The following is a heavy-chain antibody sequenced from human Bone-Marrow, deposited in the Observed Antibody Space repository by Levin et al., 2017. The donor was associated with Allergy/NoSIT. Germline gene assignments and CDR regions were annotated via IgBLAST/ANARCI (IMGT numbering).Heavy chain of an antibody. CDR1: GYTFTSYD. CDR2: MNPNSGNT. Sequence: ASVKVSCKASGYTFTSYDINWVRQATGQGLEWMGWMNPNSGNTGYAQKFQGRVTMTRNTSISTAYMELSSLRSEDTAVYYCARGALGYCSGGSCYKPLGPWYFDLWGRGTLVTVSS. V-gene: IGHV1-8*01. D-gene: IGHD2-15*01. CDR3: ARGALGYCSGGSCYKPLGPWYFDL. J-gene: IGHJ2*01.